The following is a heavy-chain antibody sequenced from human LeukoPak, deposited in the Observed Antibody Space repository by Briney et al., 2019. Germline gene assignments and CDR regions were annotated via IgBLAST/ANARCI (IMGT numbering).Heavy chain of an antibody. Sequence: GGSLRLSCAAAEFTFSTFWMSWVRQAPGKGLEWVANIKADGSVKHYVDSVEGRFSISRDNARSSLYLQMNSLRAEDTAVYYCVRDSDYQRNSGGLYAHYDALDIWGHGTMVTVSS. V-gene: IGHV3-7*01. CDR3: VRDSDYQRNSGGLYAHYDALDI. D-gene: IGHD2-21*01. CDR2: IKADGSVK. CDR1: EFTFSTFW. J-gene: IGHJ3*02.